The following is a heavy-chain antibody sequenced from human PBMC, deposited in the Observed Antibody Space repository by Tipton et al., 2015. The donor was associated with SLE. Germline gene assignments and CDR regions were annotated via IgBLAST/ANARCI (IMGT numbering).Heavy chain of an antibody. Sequence: SLRLSCAAPGFTFSSYSMNWVRQAPGKGLEWVAVISYDGSNKYYADSVKGRFTISRDNSKNTLYLQMNSLRAEDTAVYYCARGRVATAYYFDYWGQGTLVTVSS. CDR1: GFTFSSYS. CDR3: ARGRVATAYYFDY. D-gene: IGHD5-12*01. CDR2: ISYDGSNK. V-gene: IGHV3-30*03. J-gene: IGHJ4*02.